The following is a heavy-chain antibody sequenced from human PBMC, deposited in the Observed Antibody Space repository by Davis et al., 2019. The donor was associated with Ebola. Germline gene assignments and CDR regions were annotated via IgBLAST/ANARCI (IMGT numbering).Heavy chain of an antibody. CDR2: ISTYNGNT. Sequence: ASVKVSCKASGYTFTSYGISWVRQAPGQGLEWMGWISTYNGNTNYAQKFQGRATMTTDTSTSTAYMALRSLRSDDTAVYYCARAPYCSSSSCYRNVGWYDPWGQGTLVTVSS. CDR3: ARAPYCSSSSCYRNVGWYDP. J-gene: IGHJ5*02. D-gene: IGHD2-15*01. CDR1: GYTFTSYG. V-gene: IGHV1-18*04.